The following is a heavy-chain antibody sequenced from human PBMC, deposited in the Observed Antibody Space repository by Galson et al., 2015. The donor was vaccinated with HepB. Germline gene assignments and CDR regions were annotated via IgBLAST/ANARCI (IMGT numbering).Heavy chain of an antibody. Sequence: SLRLSCAASGFPFGDFYMSWVRQAPGKGPEWLSHIAHDGTYPYYADSVQGRFIISRDNAKKSLYLQMNSLRVEDTAVYYCARQVPLGQFSLHGMDVWGQGTTVTVSS. V-gene: IGHV3-11*06. CDR1: GFPFGDFY. J-gene: IGHJ6*02. CDR3: ARQVPLGQFSLHGMDV. CDR2: IAHDGTYP. D-gene: IGHD3-16*01.